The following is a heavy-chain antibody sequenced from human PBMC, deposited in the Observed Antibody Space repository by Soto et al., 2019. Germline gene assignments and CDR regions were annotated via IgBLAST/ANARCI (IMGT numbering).Heavy chain of an antibody. Sequence: SETLSLTCAVSGYSISSGYYWGWIRQPPGKGLEWIGSIYHSGSTYYNPSLKSRVTISVDTSKNQFSLKLSSVTAADTAVYHCARDKYIAAAGTVDYWGQGTLVTVSS. CDR3: ARDKYIAAAGTVDY. V-gene: IGHV4-38-2*02. D-gene: IGHD6-13*01. CDR1: GYSISSGYY. CDR2: IYHSGST. J-gene: IGHJ4*02.